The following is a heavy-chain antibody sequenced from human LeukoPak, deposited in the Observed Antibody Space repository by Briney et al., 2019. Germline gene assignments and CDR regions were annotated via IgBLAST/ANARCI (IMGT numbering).Heavy chain of an antibody. CDR3: AREVVVAAKQFDP. J-gene: IGHJ5*02. V-gene: IGHV4-31*03. Sequence: PSQTLSLTCTVSGGSISSGGYYWSWIRQHPGKGLEWLGYIYYSGSTYYNPSLKSRVTISVDTSKNQFSLKLSSVTAADTAVYYCAREVVVAAKQFDPWGQGTLVTVSS. D-gene: IGHD2-15*01. CDR1: GGSISSGGYY. CDR2: IYYSGST.